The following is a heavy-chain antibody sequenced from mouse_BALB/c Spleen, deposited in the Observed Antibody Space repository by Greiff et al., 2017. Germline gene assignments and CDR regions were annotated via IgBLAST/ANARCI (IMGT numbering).Heavy chain of an antibody. V-gene: IGHV1-77*01. D-gene: IGHD2-4*01. CDR1: GYTFTDYY. CDR2: IYPGSGNT. CDR3: ARGGLRREGYAMDY. J-gene: IGHJ4*01. Sequence: QVQLQQSGAELARPGASVKLSCKASGYTFTDYYINWVKQRTGQGLEWIGEIYPGSGNTYYNEKFKGKATLTADKSSSTAYMQLSSLTSEDSAVYSCARGGLRREGYAMDYWGQGTSVTVSS.